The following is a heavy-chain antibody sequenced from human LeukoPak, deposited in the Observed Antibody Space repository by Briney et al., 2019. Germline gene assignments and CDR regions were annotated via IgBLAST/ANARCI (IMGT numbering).Heavy chain of an antibody. CDR2: ISGGGETT. J-gene: IGHJ4*02. D-gene: IGHD5-18*01. CDR3: ARARAGGYNNGPFDY. CDR1: GFTFRLYG. V-gene: IGHV3-23*01. Sequence: GGSLRLSCAASGFTFRLYGMNWVRQAPGKRLEWVSAISGGGETTIYTDSVKGRFTISRDNSKNTVYLQMNSLSAEDTAVYYCARARAGGYNNGPFDYWGQGTLVTVPS.